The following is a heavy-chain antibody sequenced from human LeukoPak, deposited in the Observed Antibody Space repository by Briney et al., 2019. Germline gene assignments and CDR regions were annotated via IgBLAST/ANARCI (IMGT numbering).Heavy chain of an antibody. J-gene: IGHJ4*02. V-gene: IGHV4-39*01. D-gene: IGHD6-13*01. CDR2: IYYSGNT. CDR1: TDSISSGHYY. Sequence: SDTLSLTCTVSTDSISSGHYYWGWIRQTPEKGLEWIASIYYSGNTYYNPSLTSLKSRVSISIDTANNRFSLRLTSVTAADTAVYYCARLGMHSSSWGNSGFDYWGQGTLVTVSS. CDR3: ARLGMHSSSWGNSGFDY.